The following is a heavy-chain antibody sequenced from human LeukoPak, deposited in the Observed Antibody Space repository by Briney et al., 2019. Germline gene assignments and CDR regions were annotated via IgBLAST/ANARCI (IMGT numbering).Heavy chain of an antibody. D-gene: IGHD3-22*01. J-gene: IGHJ4*02. CDR1: GFTFSSYG. CDR3: ARLRDYYDSSGYDY. V-gene: IGHV3-30*19. CDR2: ISYDGRNK. Sequence: AGGSLRLSCAASGFTFSSYGMHWIRQAPGKGLEWVAVISYDGRNKYYADSVRGRFTISRDNSKNTLYLQMNSLRAEDTAVYYCARLRDYYDSSGYDYWGQGTLVTVSS.